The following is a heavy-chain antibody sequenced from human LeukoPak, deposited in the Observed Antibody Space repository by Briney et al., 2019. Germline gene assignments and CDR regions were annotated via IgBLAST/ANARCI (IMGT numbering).Heavy chain of an antibody. CDR2: NCDSDNT. CDR3: ARWHSHGHYFDY. D-gene: IGHD2-21*01. J-gene: IGHJ4*02. V-gene: IGHV4-59*01. Sequence: PSETLSLTCSVSGSSITNYCWNWIRQPPGRGLEWIGYNCDSDNTDYNPSLKSRVTISLDTSKSHFSLKLTSATAADTALYYCARWHSHGHYFDYWGQGALVTVSS. CDR1: GSSITNYC.